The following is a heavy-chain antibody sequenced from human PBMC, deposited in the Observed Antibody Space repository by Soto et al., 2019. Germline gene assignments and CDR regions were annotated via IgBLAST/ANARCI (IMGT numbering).Heavy chain of an antibody. J-gene: IGHJ6*03. D-gene: IGHD1-26*01. Sequence: QLQLQESGPGLVKPSETLFLTCTVSGGSISSSSYYWGWIRQPPGKGLEWIGSIYYSGSTYYNPSLKSRVTISVDTSKNQFSLKLSSVTAADTAVYYCASPAGGAFESYYYYYYMDVWGKGTTVTVSS. CDR3: ASPAGGAFESYYYYYYMDV. CDR2: IYYSGST. V-gene: IGHV4-39*01. CDR1: GGSISSSSYY.